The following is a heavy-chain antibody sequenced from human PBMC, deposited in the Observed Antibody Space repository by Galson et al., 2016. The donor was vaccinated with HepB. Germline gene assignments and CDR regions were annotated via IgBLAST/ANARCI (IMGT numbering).Heavy chain of an antibody. D-gene: IGHD1-26*01. CDR3: ATLEGSSYYHLDN. V-gene: IGHV2-5*02. CDR2: IYWDEAK. J-gene: IGHJ4*02. Sequence: PALVKPPQTLTLTCTFSGFSLSTTKVGVGWIRQPPGRPLGWLALIYWDEAKRYRPSLRSRLTITMDTSKNQVVLRMTNVEPEDTATYYCATLEGSSYYHLDNWGQGTRVTVSS. CDR1: GFSLSTTKVG.